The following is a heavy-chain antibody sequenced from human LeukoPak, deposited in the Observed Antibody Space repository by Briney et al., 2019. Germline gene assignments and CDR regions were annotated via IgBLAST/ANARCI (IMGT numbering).Heavy chain of an antibody. CDR1: GFTFSTYE. CDR3: AREEYGTGSYDY. D-gene: IGHD2-8*02. V-gene: IGHV3-48*03. CDR2: IDYGATTI. Sequence: GGSLRFSCAASGFTFSTYEMNWVRQAPGKGLEWVSYIDYGATTIHYADSVKGRFTISRDNAKNSLYLQMNSLRAEDTAVYYCAREEYGTGSYDYWGQGTLVTVSS. J-gene: IGHJ4*02.